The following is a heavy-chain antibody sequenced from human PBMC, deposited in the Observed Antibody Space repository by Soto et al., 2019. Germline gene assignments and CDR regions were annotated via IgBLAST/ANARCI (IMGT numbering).Heavy chain of an antibody. CDR1: GYTFSSYT. CDR2: ISADNGNT. V-gene: IGHV1-18*04. Sequence: ASVKVSCKASGYTFSSYTISWVRQAPGQGLEWMGWISADNGNTNYAQRLQGRVTMTTATSTSTAYMELRSLRSNDTAVYYCARGIVAPGNIYVRVGGLYFDYWGQGTLVTVSS. D-gene: IGHD3-22*01. J-gene: IGHJ4*02. CDR3: ARGIVAPGNIYVRVGGLYFDY.